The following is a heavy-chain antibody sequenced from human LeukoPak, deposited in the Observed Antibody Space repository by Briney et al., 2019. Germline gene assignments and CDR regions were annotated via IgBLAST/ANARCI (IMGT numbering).Heavy chain of an antibody. CDR3: ARGLIPHDSGGYLIDS. CDR1: GGTFSSYA. J-gene: IGHJ4*02. D-gene: IGHD3-22*01. V-gene: IGHV1-69*04. Sequence: SVKVSCKASGGTFSSYAISWVRQAPGQGLEWMGRIIPILGIANYAQKFQGRVSMTRDSSISTAYMELSSLTSEDTAMYYCARGLIPHDSGGYLIDSWGQGTLVTVSS. CDR2: IIPILGIA.